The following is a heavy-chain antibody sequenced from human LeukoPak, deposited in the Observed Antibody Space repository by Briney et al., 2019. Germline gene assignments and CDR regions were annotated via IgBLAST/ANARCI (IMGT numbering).Heavy chain of an antibody. D-gene: IGHD4-11*01. V-gene: IGHV1-69*05. Sequence: SVKVSCKASGGTFSSYAISWVRQAPGQGLEWMGGIIPIFGTANYAQKFQGRVTITTDESTSTAYMELSSPRSEDTAVYYCAKAAVTTWGYYYYYMDVWGKGTTVTVSS. J-gene: IGHJ6*03. CDR3: AKAAVTTWGYYYYYMDV. CDR1: GGTFSSYA. CDR2: IIPIFGTA.